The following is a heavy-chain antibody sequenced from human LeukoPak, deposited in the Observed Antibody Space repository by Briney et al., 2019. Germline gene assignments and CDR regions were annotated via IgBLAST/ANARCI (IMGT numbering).Heavy chain of an antibody. V-gene: IGHV1-46*01. Sequence: ASVKVSCKASGHTFTSYYMHWVRQAPGQGLEWMGIINPSGGSTSYAQKFQGRVTITADESTSTAYMELSSLRSEDTAVYYCARVHYDYVWGSYRPLYYFDYWGQGTLVTVSS. D-gene: IGHD3-16*02. CDR2: INPSGGST. J-gene: IGHJ4*02. CDR3: ARVHYDYVWGSYRPLYYFDY. CDR1: GHTFTSYY.